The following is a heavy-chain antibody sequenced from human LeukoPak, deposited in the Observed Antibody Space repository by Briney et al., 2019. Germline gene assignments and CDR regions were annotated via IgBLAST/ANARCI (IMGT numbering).Heavy chain of an antibody. CDR2: IYSGGST. CDR3: AKVRDHCSGGSCYQSFDP. Sequence: GGSLRLSCAASGFTVSSNYMSWVRQAPGKGLEWVSVIYSGGSTYYADSVKGRFTISRDNSKNTLYLQMNSLRAEDTAVYYCAKVRDHCSGGSCYQSFDPWGQGTLVTVSS. J-gene: IGHJ5*02. CDR1: GFTVSSNY. D-gene: IGHD2-15*01. V-gene: IGHV3-53*01.